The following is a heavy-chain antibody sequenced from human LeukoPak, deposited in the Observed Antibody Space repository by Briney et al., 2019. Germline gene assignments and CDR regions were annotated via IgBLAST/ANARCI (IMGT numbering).Heavy chain of an antibody. CDR2: IKQDGSGK. J-gene: IGHJ4*02. V-gene: IGHV3-7*01. CDR3: ARSYRHYYGSGSYPY. CDR1: GFTFSSYW. Sequence: GGSLRLSCAASGFTFSSYWMRWVRQAPGKGLEWVVNIKQDGSGKYYVDSVKGRFTISRDNAKNSLYLQMNSLRAEDTAVYYCARSYRHYYGSGSYPYWGQGTLVTVSS. D-gene: IGHD3-10*01.